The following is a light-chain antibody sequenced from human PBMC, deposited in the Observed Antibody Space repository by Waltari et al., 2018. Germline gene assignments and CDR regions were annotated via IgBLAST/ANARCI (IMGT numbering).Light chain of an antibody. CDR1: GSYVADFNL. V-gene: IGLV2-8*01. CDR3: GSYTVTNNLYV. CDR2: ELN. J-gene: IGLJ1*01. Sequence: QSALTQPPSASGSPGQSVTISCTGTGSYVADFNLVSWYQQRPGKAPKLLMFELNKRPSGVSSRFSGSKSANAASLTISGLQAEDEGDYYCGSYTVTNNLYVFGTGTKVTVL.